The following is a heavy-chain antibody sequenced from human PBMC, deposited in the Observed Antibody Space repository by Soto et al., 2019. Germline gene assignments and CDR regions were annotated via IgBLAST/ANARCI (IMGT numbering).Heavy chain of an antibody. V-gene: IGHV1-2*04. CDR3: ARSGRLELLAYFDY. D-gene: IGHD1-7*01. J-gene: IGHJ4*02. CDR2: INPNSGVT. Sequence: QVQLVQSGAEVKQPGASVKVSCKASGYTFTGYYMHWVRQAPGQGLEWMGWINPNSGVTNYAQKFQGWVTMTRDTSSSTAYMELSRLRSDDTAVYYCARSGRLELLAYFDYWGQGTLVTVSS. CDR1: GYTFTGYY.